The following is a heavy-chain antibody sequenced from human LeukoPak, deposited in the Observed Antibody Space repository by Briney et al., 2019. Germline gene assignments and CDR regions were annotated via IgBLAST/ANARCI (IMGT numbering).Heavy chain of an antibody. D-gene: IGHD1-1*01. V-gene: IGHV4-38-2*01. CDR1: GYSISSGYY. CDR2: IYHSGST. J-gene: IGHJ4*02. Sequence: SETLSLTCAVSGYSISSGYYWGWIRQPPGKGLEWIGSIYHSGSTYYNPSLKSRVTISVDTSKNQFSLKLSSVTAADTAVYYSAGNWNDERVDYWGQGTLVTVSS. CDR3: AGNWNDERVDY.